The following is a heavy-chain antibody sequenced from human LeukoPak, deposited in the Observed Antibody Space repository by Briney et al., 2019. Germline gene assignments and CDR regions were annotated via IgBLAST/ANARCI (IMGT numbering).Heavy chain of an antibody. D-gene: IGHD3-16*01. CDR3: ARQWGYFDY. V-gene: IGHV4-59*08. CDR1: GASISSYY. CDR2: IYYSGST. Sequence: PSETLSLTCTVSGASISSYYWSWIRQPPGKGLEWIGYIYYSGSTNYNPSLKSRVTISVDTSENQFSLRLSSVTAADTAVYYCARQWGYFDYWGQGTLVTVSS. J-gene: IGHJ4*02.